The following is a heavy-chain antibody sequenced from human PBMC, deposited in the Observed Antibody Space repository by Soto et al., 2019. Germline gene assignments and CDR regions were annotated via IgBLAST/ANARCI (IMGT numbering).Heavy chain of an antibody. CDR2: IYYSGST. D-gene: IGHD6-19*01. Sequence: QVQLQESGPGLVKPSETLSLTCTVSGGSISSYYWSWIRKPPGKGLEWIGYIYYSGSTNYNPSLKSRVTISVDTAKNQFSLKLSSVTAADTAVYYCARDVAVAGWFDPWGQGTLVTVSS. V-gene: IGHV4-59*01. CDR1: GGSISSYY. J-gene: IGHJ5*02. CDR3: ARDVAVAGWFDP.